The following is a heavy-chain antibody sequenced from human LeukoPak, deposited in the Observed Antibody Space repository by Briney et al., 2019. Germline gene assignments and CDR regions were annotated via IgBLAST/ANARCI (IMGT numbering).Heavy chain of an antibody. D-gene: IGHD2-2*01. V-gene: IGHV3-21*01. CDR3: ARLTGRVVPAAIGY. Sequence: GGSLRLSCAASGFTFNTYTMNWVRQAPGKGLEWVSSISSSSSSIYYADSVKGRFTISRDNAKNSLCLEMNSLRAEDTAVYYCARLTGRVVPAAIGYWGPGTLVTVSS. CDR2: ISSSSSSI. J-gene: IGHJ4*02. CDR1: GFTFNTYT.